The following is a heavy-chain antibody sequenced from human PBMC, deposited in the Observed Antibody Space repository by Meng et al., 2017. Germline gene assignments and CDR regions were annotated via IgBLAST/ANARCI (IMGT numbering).Heavy chain of an antibody. Sequence: VEVVQAGAEVKKPGSSVKVSCKASGGTFSSYAISWVRQAPGQGLEWMGGIIPIFATANYAQKFQGRVTITADESTSTAYMELSSLRSEDTAVYYCAKEVDNWFDPWGQGTLVTVSS. CDR3: AKEVDNWFDP. CDR2: IIPIFATA. V-gene: IGHV1-69*01. D-gene: IGHD2-15*01. J-gene: IGHJ5*02. CDR1: GGTFSSYA.